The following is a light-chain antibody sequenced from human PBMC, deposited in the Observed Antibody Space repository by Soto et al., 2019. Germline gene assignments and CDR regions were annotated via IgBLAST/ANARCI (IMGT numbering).Light chain of an antibody. CDR3: QQRNNWPPGIT. Sequence: ETVSTQSPGTLSSSAGERATHSCTACQSVSSNLAWYQQKPGQAPRLLXXGASTRATGIPARFSGSGSGTDFTLTISSLEPEDFAVYYCQQRNNWPPGITFGQGTRLEIK. J-gene: IGKJ5*01. CDR2: GAS. V-gene: IGKV3-11*01. CDR1: QSVSSN.